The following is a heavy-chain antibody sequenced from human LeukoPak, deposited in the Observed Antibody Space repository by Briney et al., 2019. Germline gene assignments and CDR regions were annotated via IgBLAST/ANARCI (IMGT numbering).Heavy chain of an antibody. CDR3: ARDLGDSSGWYDY. CDR2: INPNSGGT. V-gene: IGHV1-2*02. Sequence: APVKVSCKASGYTFTGYYMHWVRQAPGQGLEWMGWINPNSGGTNYAQKFQGRVTMTRDASISTAYMELSRLRSDDTAVYYCARDLGDSSGWYDYWGQGTLVTVSS. CDR1: GYTFTGYY. J-gene: IGHJ4*02. D-gene: IGHD6-19*01.